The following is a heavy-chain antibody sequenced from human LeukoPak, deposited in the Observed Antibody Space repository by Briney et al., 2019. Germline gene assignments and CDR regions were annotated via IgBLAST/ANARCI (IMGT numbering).Heavy chain of an antibody. CDR3: ARDNFHCSSTSCANYYYYGMDV. D-gene: IGHD2-2*01. CDR2: IYSGGXT. J-gene: IGHJ6*02. V-gene: IGHV3-53*01. Sequence: SXXXXXXGKGLEXXSXIYSGGXTYYADSVKGRFTISRDNSKNTLYLQMNSLRAEDTAVYYCARDNFHCSSTSCANYYYYGMDVWGQGTTVTVSS.